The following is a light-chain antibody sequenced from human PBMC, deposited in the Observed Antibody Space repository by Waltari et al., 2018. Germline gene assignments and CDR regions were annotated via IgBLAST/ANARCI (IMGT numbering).Light chain of an antibody. Sequence: DIMMTQSPDSLAVSLGERATINCKSSQSILFTSNNKNYLAWYQKRPGQPPKLLIYWASTRESGVPDRFSCSGSGTDFTLTISSLQTEDVAVYYCQQYYSTPYTFGQGTKLEI. CDR1: QSILFTSNNKNY. CDR3: QQYYSTPYT. J-gene: IGKJ2*01. V-gene: IGKV4-1*01. CDR2: WAS.